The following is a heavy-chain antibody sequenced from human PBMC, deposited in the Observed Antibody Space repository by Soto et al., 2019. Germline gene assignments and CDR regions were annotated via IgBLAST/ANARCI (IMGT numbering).Heavy chain of an antibody. CDR2: INSDGSSI. CDR1: GFTFSTYW. D-gene: IGHD2-15*01. J-gene: IGHJ4*02. CDR3: ARDYYTRLGHCSGGGCPLDY. Sequence: EVQLVESGGGLVQPGGSLRLSCAASGFTFSTYWMHWVRQAPGKGLVWVSRINSDGSSINYADSVKGRFTISRGNAENTLYLEINKLTAEDTAVYYCARDYYTRLGHCSGGGCPLDYWGQGTLVTVSS. V-gene: IGHV3-74*01.